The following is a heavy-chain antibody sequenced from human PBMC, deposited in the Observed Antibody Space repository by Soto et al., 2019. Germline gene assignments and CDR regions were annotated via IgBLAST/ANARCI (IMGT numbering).Heavy chain of an antibody. V-gene: IGHV3-13*04. CDR1: GFTFSSYD. CDR3: ARARGSSGAFDI. D-gene: IGHD3-10*01. J-gene: IGHJ3*02. CDR2: IGTAGDT. Sequence: EVQLVESGGGLVQPGGSLRLSCAASGFTFSSYDMHWVRQATGKGLEWVSAIGTAGDTYYPGSVKGRFTISRENAKNSLYLQMNSLRAGDTAVYYCARARGSSGAFDIWGQGTMVTVSS.